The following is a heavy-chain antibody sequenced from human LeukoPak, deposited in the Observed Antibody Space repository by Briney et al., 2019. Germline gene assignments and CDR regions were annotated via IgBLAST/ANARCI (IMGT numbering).Heavy chain of an antibody. CDR3: ARIGASSWYEDY. J-gene: IGHJ4*02. CDR2: ISSSGSTI. Sequence: LSLTCAVYGGSFSGYYWSWIRQPPGKGLEWVSYISSSGSTIYYADSVKGRFTISRDNAKNSLYLQMNSLRAEDTAVYYCARIGASSWYEDYWGQGTLVTVSS. CDR1: GGSFSGYY. D-gene: IGHD6-13*01. V-gene: IGHV3-11*01.